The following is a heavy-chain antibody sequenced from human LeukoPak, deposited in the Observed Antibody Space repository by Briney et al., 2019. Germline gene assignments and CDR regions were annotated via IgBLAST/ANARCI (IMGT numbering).Heavy chain of an antibody. V-gene: IGHV1-2*02. CDR1: GYTFIDYY. Sequence: ASVKVSCRSSGYTFIDYYIHWVRQAPGQGLEWMGWINPNSGATKYAQKFQGRVSMTRDTSINTAYMDLTNLRSDDTAIFYCARVKKLMPEFEFWGQGTLVTVSS. D-gene: IGHD2-2*01. CDR3: ARVKKLMPEFEF. CDR2: INPNSGAT. J-gene: IGHJ4*02.